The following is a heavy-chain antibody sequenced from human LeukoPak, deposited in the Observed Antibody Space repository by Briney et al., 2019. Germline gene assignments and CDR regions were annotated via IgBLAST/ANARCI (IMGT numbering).Heavy chain of an antibody. CDR3: AKGGDGYLPPAFDI. CDR2: ISGSGGNT. Sequence: PGGSLRLSCAASGFTFSDYAMNWVRQAPGKGLEWVSTISGSGGNTYYAGSVKGRFTISRDNSKNTLYLQMNSLRAEDTAVYYCAKGGDGYLPPAFDIWGQGTMVTVSS. CDR1: GFTFSDYA. D-gene: IGHD5-24*01. V-gene: IGHV3-23*01. J-gene: IGHJ3*02.